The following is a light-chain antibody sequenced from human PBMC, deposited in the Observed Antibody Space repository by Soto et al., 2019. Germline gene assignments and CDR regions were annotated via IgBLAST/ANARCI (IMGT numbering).Light chain of an antibody. Sequence: QSVLTQPASVSGSPGQSITVSCTGTSSDVGGYDYVSWYQQHPGNAPKLLISDVTNRPSGVSNRFSGSKSGNTASLTISGLQTEDEADYYCTSYTSSSTYVSGTGTKVTVL. CDR1: SSDVGGYDY. V-gene: IGLV2-14*01. CDR2: DVT. CDR3: TSYTSSSTYV. J-gene: IGLJ1*01.